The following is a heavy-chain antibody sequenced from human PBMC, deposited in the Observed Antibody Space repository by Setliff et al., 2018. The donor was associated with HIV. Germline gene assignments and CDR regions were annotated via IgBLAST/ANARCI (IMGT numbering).Heavy chain of an antibody. CDR3: ARDIGGRGSG. CDR1: GLTFNTYA. J-gene: IGHJ1*01. Sequence: PGGSLRLSCAASGLTFNTYAMSWVRQAPGKGLEWVSVVLRGGSPTYSADSVKGRFTISRDDSKNTVYLEMRSLRAEDTAVYYCARDIGGRGSGWSQGTLVTV. D-gene: IGHD2-15*01. V-gene: IGHV3-23*03. CDR2: VLRGGSPT.